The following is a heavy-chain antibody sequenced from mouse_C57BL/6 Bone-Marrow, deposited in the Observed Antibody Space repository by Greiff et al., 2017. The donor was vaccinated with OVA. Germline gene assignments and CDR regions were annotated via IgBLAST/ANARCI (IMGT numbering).Heavy chain of an antibody. Sequence: QVQLKQSGAELVRPGTSVKVSCKASGYAFTNYLIEWVKQRPGQGLEWIGVINPGSGGTNYNEKFKGKATLTADQSSSTAYMQLSSQTSEDSAVYFCACYGLYAMDYWGQGTSVTVSS. V-gene: IGHV1-54*01. CDR3: ACYGLYAMDY. CDR1: GYAFTNYL. J-gene: IGHJ4*01. CDR2: INPGSGGT. D-gene: IGHD1-1*01.